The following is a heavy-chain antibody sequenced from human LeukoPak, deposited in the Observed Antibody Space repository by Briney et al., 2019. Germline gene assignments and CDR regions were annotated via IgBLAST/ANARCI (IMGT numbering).Heavy chain of an antibody. J-gene: IGHJ5*02. V-gene: IGHV4-61*02. D-gene: IGHD2-2*02. CDR1: GGSISSGSYY. CDR2: IYTSGST. Sequence: SETLSLTCTVSGGSISSGSYYWSWIRQPAGKGLEWIGRIYTSGSTNYNPSLKSRVTISVDTSKNQFSLKLSSVTAADTAVYYCARGDIVVVPAAILVAWFDPWGQGTLVTVSS. CDR3: ARGDIVVVPAAILVAWFDP.